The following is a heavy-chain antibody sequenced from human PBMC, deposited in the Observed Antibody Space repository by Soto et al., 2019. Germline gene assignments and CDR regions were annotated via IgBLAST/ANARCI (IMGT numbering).Heavy chain of an antibody. CDR1: GFTFRKNV. CDR3: AREAEAFDF. CDR2: MWYDGSYS. V-gene: IGHV3-33*01. J-gene: IGHJ3*01. Sequence: QVLLLESGGGVVQPGTSLRLSCAASGFTFRKNVMHWVRQSPGKGLEWLAAMWYDGSYSYQADSVRGRFTFSRDNSKNTVYVQMNDLRPEDKAVYYCAREAEAFDFWGQGTMVIVSS.